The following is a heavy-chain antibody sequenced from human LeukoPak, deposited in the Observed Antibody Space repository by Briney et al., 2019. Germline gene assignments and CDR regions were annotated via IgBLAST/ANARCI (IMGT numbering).Heavy chain of an antibody. V-gene: IGHV3-23*01. D-gene: IGHD3-3*01. Sequence: GGSLRLSCAASGFIFNGDDMNWVRQAPGTGLDWVSGITGGGDNTFYADSVKGRFTISRDNSKNTVYLQMNSLRAEDTAIYYCAIVSWSGYHSWGQGILVTVSS. CDR1: GFIFNGDD. J-gene: IGHJ4*02. CDR2: ITGGGDNT. CDR3: AIVSWSGYHS.